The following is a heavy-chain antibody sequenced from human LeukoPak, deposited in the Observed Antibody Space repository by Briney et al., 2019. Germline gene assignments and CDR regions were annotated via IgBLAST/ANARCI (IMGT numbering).Heavy chain of an antibody. CDR1: GYTFTSYW. CDR3: ARLDPYSYAMDV. Sequence: GDSLKISCKGSGYTFTSYWIGWVRQVPGKGLEWMGIIYPADSDTRYSPSFQGQVTISADKFISTAYLQWSSLKASDTAMYYCARLDPYSYAMDVWGQGTTVTVSS. J-gene: IGHJ6*02. V-gene: IGHV5-51*01. CDR2: IYPADSDT. D-gene: IGHD3-9*01.